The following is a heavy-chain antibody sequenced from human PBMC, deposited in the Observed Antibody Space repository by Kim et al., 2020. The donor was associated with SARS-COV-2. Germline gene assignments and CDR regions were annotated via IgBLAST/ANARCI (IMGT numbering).Heavy chain of an antibody. Sequence: ASVKVSCKASGYTFTSYGISWVRQAPGQGLEWMGWISAYNGNTNYAQKLQGRVTMTTDTSTSTAYMELRSLRSDDTAVYYCASISQGYSSGWEDAFDIWGQGTMVTVSS. CDR1: GYTFTSYG. D-gene: IGHD6-19*01. CDR3: ASISQGYSSGWEDAFDI. J-gene: IGHJ3*02. CDR2: ISAYNGNT. V-gene: IGHV1-18*01.